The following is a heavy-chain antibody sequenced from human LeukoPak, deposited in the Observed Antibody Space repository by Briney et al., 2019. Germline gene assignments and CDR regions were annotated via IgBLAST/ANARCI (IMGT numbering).Heavy chain of an antibody. CDR1: GGPISSGSYC. D-gene: IGHD6-19*01. CDR3: ARRLGSLAVAEYYFDY. CDR2: IYTSGST. J-gene: IGHJ4*02. Sequence: PSETLSLTCTVSGGPISSGSYCWSWIRQPAGKGLEWSVRIYTSGSTNYNPSLKSRVTISVDTSKNQFSLKLSSVTAADTAVYYCARRLGSLAVAEYYFDYWGQGTLVTVSS. V-gene: IGHV4-61*02.